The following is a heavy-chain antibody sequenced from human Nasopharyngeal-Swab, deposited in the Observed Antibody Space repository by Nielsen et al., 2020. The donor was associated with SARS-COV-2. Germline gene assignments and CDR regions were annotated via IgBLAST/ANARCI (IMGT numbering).Heavy chain of an antibody. CDR2: IYHSGST. CDR3: ARGASIAVAGILLPDYYYYMDV. V-gene: IGHV4-4*02. D-gene: IGHD6-19*01. CDR1: GGSISSSNW. Sequence: SETLSLTCAVSGGSISSSNWWSWVRQPPGKGLEWIGEIYHSGSTNYNPSLKSRVTISVDTSKNQFSLKLSSVTAADTAVYYCARGASIAVAGILLPDYYYYMDVWGKGTTVTVSS. J-gene: IGHJ6*03.